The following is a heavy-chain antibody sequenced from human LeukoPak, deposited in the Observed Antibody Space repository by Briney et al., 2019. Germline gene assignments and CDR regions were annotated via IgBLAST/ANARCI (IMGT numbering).Heavy chain of an antibody. J-gene: IGHJ5*02. CDR1: GYTFTSYD. V-gene: IGHV1-2*02. CDR2: INPNSGGT. D-gene: IGHD2-8*02. CDR3: ARRLEVSEDWFDP. Sequence: ASVKVSCKASGYTFTSYDINWVRQATGQGLEWMGWINPNSGGTNYAQKFQGRVTMTRDTSISTAYMELSRLRSDDTAVYCCARRLEVSEDWFDPWGQGTLVTVSS.